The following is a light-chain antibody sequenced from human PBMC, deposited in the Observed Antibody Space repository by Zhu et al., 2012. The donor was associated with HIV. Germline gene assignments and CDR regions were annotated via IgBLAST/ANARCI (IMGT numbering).Light chain of an antibody. CDR2: EAS. CDR1: QGISNR. CDR3: QQYYTPSYT. Sequence: DIQLTQSPSFLSASIGDRVTITCRASQGISNRLAWYHQKAGKAPKLLIYEASSLETGVPSRFSGSGSGTEFTLTISSLQPDDFATYSCQQYYTPSYTFGQGTKLQIK. J-gene: IGKJ2*01. V-gene: IGKV1-5*03.